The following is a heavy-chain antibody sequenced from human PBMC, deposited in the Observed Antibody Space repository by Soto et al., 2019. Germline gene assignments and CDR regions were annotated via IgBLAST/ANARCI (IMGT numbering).Heavy chain of an antibody. Sequence: PGGSLRLSCAASGFTFSSYGMHWVRQAPGKGLEWVAVISYDGSNKYYADSVKGRFTISRDNSKTTLYLQMNSLRAEDTAVYYCAKGYVSSSILYWGQGTLVTVSS. D-gene: IGHD6-6*01. J-gene: IGHJ4*02. CDR3: AKGYVSSSILY. CDR1: GFTFSSYG. V-gene: IGHV3-30*18. CDR2: ISYDGSNK.